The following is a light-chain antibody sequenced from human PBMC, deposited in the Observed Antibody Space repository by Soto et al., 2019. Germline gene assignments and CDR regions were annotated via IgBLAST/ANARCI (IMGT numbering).Light chain of an antibody. CDR3: QQYNSYSGT. CDR1: QSISSW. Sequence: DVQMTQSPSTLSASVGDIVTITCRASQSISSWLAWYQQKPGKAPKLLIYDASSLESGVPSRFSGSGSGTEFTLTISSLQPDDFATYYCQQYNSYSGTCGQGTKGDIK. V-gene: IGKV1-5*01. J-gene: IGKJ1*01. CDR2: DAS.